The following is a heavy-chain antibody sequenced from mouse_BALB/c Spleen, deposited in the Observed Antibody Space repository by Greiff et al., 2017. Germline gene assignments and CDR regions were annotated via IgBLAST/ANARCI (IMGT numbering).Heavy chain of an antibody. D-gene: IGHD1-1*02. Sequence: EVKLMESGGGLVQPGGSLKLSCAASGFTFSSYGMSWVRQTPDKRLELVATINSNGGSTYYPDSVKGRFTISRDNAKNTLYLQMSSLKSEDTAMYYCARAYYPHYYAMDYWGQGTSVTVSS. J-gene: IGHJ4*01. CDR3: ARAYYPHYYAMDY. CDR1: GFTFSSYG. V-gene: IGHV5-6-3*01. CDR2: INSNGGST.